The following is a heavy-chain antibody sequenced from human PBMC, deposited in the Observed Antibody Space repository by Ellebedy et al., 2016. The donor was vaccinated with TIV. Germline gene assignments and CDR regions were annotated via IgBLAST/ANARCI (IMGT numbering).Heavy chain of an antibody. D-gene: IGHD6-6*01. CDR1: GFIFSGYW. V-gene: IGHV3-33*08. CDR3: ARDLGKSTYSSSPLDY. J-gene: IGHJ4*02. CDR2: IWYDGSNT. Sequence: GESLKISCAASGFIFSGYWMHWVRQAPGKGLEWVAVIWYDGSNTQYADSVKGRFTMSRDNSKNMVYLQMNSLRAEDTAVYFCARDLGKSTYSSSPLDYWGQGTLVTVSS.